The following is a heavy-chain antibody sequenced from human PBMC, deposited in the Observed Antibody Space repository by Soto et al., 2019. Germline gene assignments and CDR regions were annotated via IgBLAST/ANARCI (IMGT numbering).Heavy chain of an antibody. J-gene: IGHJ4*02. Sequence: EVQLVESGGGLVQPGGSLRLSCAASGFTFSSYWMSWVRQAPGKGLEWVANINEDGMEKYYLDSVKGRFTISIDNAKNSLYLQMNSLRAEDTAVYYCAGDCTRTSCSFDYWGQGALVTVSS. V-gene: IGHV3-7*01. CDR3: AGDCTRTSCSFDY. D-gene: IGHD2-2*01. CDR1: GFTFSSYW. CDR2: INEDGMEK.